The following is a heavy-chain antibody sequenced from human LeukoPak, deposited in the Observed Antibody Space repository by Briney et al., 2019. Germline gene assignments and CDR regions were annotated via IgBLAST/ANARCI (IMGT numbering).Heavy chain of an antibody. V-gene: IGHV1-46*01. Sequence: ASVKVSCKASGYTFTTYFIHWVRQVPGQGLEWMGIINISSGTTTNAQKFQGRVTMTRDTSTGIVYMELSSLRPDDTAVYYCAREERAIAALGRGALDYWGQGTLVTVSS. D-gene: IGHD6-13*01. CDR2: INISSGTT. CDR3: AREERAIAALGRGALDY. J-gene: IGHJ4*02. CDR1: GYTFTTYF.